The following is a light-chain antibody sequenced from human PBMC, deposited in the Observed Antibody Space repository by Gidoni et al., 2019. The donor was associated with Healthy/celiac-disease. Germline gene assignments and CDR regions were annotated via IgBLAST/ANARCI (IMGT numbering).Light chain of an antibody. CDR2: GAS. CDR1: QSVSSN. CDR3: QQYNNWPPMYT. Sequence: EIVMTQSPATLSVSPGERATLSCRASQSVSSNLAWYQQKPGQAPRLLIYGASTRATGIRARFRGSGSGTEFTLTISSLQSEDVAVYDCQQYNNWPPMYTFGQGTKLEIK. V-gene: IGKV3-15*01. J-gene: IGKJ2*01.